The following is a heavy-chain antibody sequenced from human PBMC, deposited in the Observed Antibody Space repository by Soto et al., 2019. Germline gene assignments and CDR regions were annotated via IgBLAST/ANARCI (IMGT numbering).Heavy chain of an antibody. J-gene: IGHJ5*02. D-gene: IGHD3-3*01. CDR1: GGSFIGYY. CDR3: ATLGHYDFWSGFRKGNWFDP. CDR2: INHSGST. Sequence: QVQLQQWGAGLLKPSETVSLTCAVYGGSFIGYYGTWIRQPPGKGLEWIGEINHSGSTNYNPSLKSRVTISADPSKHQFSLRLSSVTAADTAVYYCATLGHYDFWSGFRKGNWFDPWGQGTLVTVSS. V-gene: IGHV4-34*01.